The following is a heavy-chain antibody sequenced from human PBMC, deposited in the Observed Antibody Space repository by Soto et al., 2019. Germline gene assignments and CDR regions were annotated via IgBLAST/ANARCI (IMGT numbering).Heavy chain of an antibody. Sequence: PSETLSLTCAVYGGSFSGYYWSWIRQPPGKGLEWIGEINHSGSTNYNPSLKSRVTISVDTSKNQFSLKLSSVTAADTAVYYCARGPYYYGSGSYSGYYYFGMDVWGQGTTVT. V-gene: IGHV4-34*01. D-gene: IGHD3-10*01. J-gene: IGHJ6*02. CDR2: INHSGST. CDR1: GGSFSGYY. CDR3: ARGPYYYGSGSYSGYYYFGMDV.